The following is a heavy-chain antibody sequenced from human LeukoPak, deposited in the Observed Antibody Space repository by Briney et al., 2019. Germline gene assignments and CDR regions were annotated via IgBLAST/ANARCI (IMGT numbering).Heavy chain of an antibody. V-gene: IGHV1-69*06. CDR1: GRIFSSYD. D-gene: IGHD6-13*01. CDR2: ILPIFGTA. Sequence: SVKVSCKASGRIFSSYDIRWVRRPPGQGLEWMGGILPIFGTANYAQKFQGRVTVHADKSTSTAYMELSSLRSEDTAVYYCAIAAACTGWFDPWGQGTLVTVSS. CDR3: AIAAACTGWFDP. J-gene: IGHJ5*02.